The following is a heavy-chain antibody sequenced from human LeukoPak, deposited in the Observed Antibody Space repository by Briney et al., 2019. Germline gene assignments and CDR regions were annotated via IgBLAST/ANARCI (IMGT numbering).Heavy chain of an antibody. CDR2: IYYSGST. Sequence: SETLSLTCTVSGGSISSGGYYWSWIRQHPGKGLEWIGYIYYSGSTYYNPSLKSRVTISVDTSKNQFSLKLSSVTAADTAVYYCAREPTMVRGVINYYYGMDVWGQGTTVAVSS. CDR3: AREPTMVRGVINYYYGMDV. J-gene: IGHJ6*02. V-gene: IGHV4-31*03. CDR1: GGSISSGGYY. D-gene: IGHD3-10*01.